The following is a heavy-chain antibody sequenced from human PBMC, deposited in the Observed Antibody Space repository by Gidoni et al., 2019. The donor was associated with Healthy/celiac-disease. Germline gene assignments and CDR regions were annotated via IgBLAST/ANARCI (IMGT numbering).Heavy chain of an antibody. CDR2: INHSGST. J-gene: IGHJ4*02. Sequence: QVQLQQWGAGLLKPSETLSLTCAVYGGSFSGYYWSWIRQPPGKGLEWIGEINHSGSTNYNPSLKSRVTISVDTSKNQFSLKLSSVTAADTAVYYCARGIAAHTVLSYFDYWGQGTLVTVSS. CDR3: ARGIAAHTVLSYFDY. CDR1: GGSFSGYY. V-gene: IGHV4-34*01. D-gene: IGHD6-6*01.